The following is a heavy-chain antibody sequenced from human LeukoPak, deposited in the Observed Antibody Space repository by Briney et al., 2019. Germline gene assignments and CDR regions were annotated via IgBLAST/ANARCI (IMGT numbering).Heavy chain of an antibody. CDR1: GLTFSSHW. D-gene: IGHD6-13*01. CDR2: IKQDGSEK. Sequence: GGSLRLSCAASGLTFSSHWMHWVRQAPGKGLEWVANIKQDGSEKYYVDSVKGRFTISRDNAKNSLYLQMNSLRAEDTAVYYCASRGIAAAGPWDYYYYGMDVWGQGTTVTVSS. CDR3: ASRGIAAAGPWDYYYYGMDV. V-gene: IGHV3-7*03. J-gene: IGHJ6*02.